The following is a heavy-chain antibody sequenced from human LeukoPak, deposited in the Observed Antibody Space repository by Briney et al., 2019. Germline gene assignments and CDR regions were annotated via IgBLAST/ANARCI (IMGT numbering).Heavy chain of an antibody. J-gene: IGHJ4*02. Sequence: PSETLSLTCAVSGDSINSYYWSWIRQPAGMGLEWIAYISYSGSTNYNPSLKSRVTISVDTSKNQFSLKLSSMTAADTAVYFCARDSSGWNYFDLWGQGTLVTVSS. CDR1: GDSINSYY. D-gene: IGHD6-25*01. CDR2: ISYSGST. V-gene: IGHV4-59*01. CDR3: ARDSSGWNYFDL.